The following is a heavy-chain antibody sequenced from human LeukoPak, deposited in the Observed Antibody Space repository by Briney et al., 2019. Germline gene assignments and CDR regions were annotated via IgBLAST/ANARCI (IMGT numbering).Heavy chain of an antibody. Sequence: GSLRLSCAASGFTFSSYAMHWVRQPPGQGLEWIGSIYYTGTTYYSPSLKSRVTMSIDTSNNQFSLKLSSVTAADTAVYYCASRDGLPEAWGQGALVTVST. CDR2: IYYTGTT. CDR1: GFTFSSYAMH. CDR3: ASRDGLPEA. D-gene: IGHD5-24*01. J-gene: IGHJ4*02. V-gene: IGHV4-39*01.